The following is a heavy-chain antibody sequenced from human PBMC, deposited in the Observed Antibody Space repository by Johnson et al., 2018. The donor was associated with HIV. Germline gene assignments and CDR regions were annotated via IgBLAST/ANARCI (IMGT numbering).Heavy chain of an antibody. V-gene: IGHV3-30*03. J-gene: IGHJ3*02. CDR3: ATPQGWSTLDAVDI. D-gene: IGHD2-15*01. Sequence: QVQLVESGGGLVKPGGSLRLSCAASGFTFSSYGMHWVRQAPGKGLEWVAIISYDGSNKHYADSVKGRFTISRDNSKNTLYVQMNSLRAEDTAVYYCATPQGWSTLDAVDIWGQGTMVTVYS. CDR1: GFTFSSYG. CDR2: ISYDGSNK.